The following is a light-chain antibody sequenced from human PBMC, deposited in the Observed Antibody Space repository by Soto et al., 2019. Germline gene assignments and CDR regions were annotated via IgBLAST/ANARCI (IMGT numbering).Light chain of an antibody. V-gene: IGKV1-5*01. Sequence: DIQMTQSPSSLSASVGARVPITCRASQSISSWLAWYQQKPGKAPKLLIYDASSLESGVPSRFSGSGSGTEFTLTISSLQPDDFATYYCQQYNSYSLTFGGGTRLEIK. CDR3: QQYNSYSLT. J-gene: IGKJ5*01. CDR2: DAS. CDR1: QSISSW.